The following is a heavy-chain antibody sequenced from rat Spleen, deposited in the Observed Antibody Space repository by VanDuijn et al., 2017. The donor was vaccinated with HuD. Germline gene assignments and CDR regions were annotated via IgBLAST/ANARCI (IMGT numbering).Heavy chain of an antibody. Sequence: EVQVKESGPGLVQPSQTLSLTCTVSGISFTDYSVHWVRQPPGKGLEWMGVIWSNGGTDYNSAFKSRLSISRDTSKSQIFLKMNSLQTEDTAMYFCARRSADWYFDFWGPGTMVTVSS. CDR1: GISFTDYS. CDR3: ARRSADWYFDF. V-gene: IGHV2S63*01. D-gene: IGHD3-7*01. J-gene: IGHJ1*01. CDR2: IWSNGGT.